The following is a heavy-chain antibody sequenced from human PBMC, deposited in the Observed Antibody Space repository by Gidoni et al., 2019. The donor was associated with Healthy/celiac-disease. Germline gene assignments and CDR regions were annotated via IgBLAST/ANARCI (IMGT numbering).Heavy chain of an antibody. D-gene: IGHD3-3*01. CDR2: INPNSGGT. J-gene: IGHJ6*02. CDR3: ARDRTPPEYYAFWSGYYRHYGMDV. Sequence: GQGLEWMGWINPNSGGTNYAQKFQGWVTMTRDTSISTAYMELSRLRSDDTAVYYCARDRTPPEYYAFWSGYYRHYGMDVWGQGTTVTVSS. V-gene: IGHV1-2*04.